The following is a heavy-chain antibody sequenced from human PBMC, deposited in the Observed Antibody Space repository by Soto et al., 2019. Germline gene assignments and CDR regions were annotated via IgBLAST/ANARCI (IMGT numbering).Heavy chain of an antibody. CDR3: AQMDTMTTSAFDV. D-gene: IGHD5-12*01. J-gene: IGHJ3*01. Sequence: VQLWQSGGDLVQPGGSLRLSCTASTFNFNVYSMTWVRQPPGKGLEWVAAISSSSGATTYYTESVKGRFTISRDNSKTTLFLQLNSLRGEDTAMYYCAQMDTMTTSAFDVWGPGAMVTVSS. CDR1: TFNFNVYS. CDR2: ISSSSGATT. V-gene: IGHV3-23*01.